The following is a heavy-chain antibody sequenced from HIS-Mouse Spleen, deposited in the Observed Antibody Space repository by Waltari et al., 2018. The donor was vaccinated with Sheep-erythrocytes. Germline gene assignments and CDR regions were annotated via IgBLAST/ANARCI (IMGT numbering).Heavy chain of an antibody. V-gene: IGHV3-30*18. Sequence: QVQLVESGGGVVQPGRSLRLSCAASGFTFSSYGLPWVRQAPGQGLEGVEVISYDGRKKYYENAVKGRFTISRDNSKNTLYLQMNSLRAEETAVYYCAKGDAMVYDAFDIWGQGTMVTVSS. CDR1: GFTFSSYG. CDR3: AKGDAMVYDAFDI. CDR2: ISYDGRKK. J-gene: IGHJ3*02. D-gene: IGHD2-8*01.